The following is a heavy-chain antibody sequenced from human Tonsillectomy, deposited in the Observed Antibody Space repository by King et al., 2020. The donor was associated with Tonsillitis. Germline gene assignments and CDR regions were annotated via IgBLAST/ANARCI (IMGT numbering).Heavy chain of an antibody. D-gene: IGHD5-18*01. J-gene: IGHJ3*02. CDR3: AKDVDTDRGAFDI. CDR2: ISGSGGRT. CDR1: GFTFSSYA. Sequence: VQLVESGGGLVQPGGSLRLSCAASGFTFSSYAMSWVRQAPGKGLEWVSTISGSGGRTHHADYGKGRFTISRDNSKNTLYLQMNSRRAEDTAVYYCAKDVDTDRGAFDIWGQGKMVTGSS. V-gene: IGHV3-23*04.